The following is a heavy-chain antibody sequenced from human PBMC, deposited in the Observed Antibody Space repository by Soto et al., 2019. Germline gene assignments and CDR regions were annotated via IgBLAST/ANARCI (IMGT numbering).Heavy chain of an antibody. CDR1: GYTFTSYA. V-gene: IGHV1-3*01. D-gene: IGHD3-10*01. CDR3: ARSLLWFGELDY. Sequence: QVQLVQSGAEVKKPGASVKVSCKASGYTFTSYAMHWVRQAPGQRLEWMGWINAGNGNTKYSQKFKGRVTITRDTSASTAYMELSSLRSEDTAVYYCARSLLWFGELDYWGQGTLVTVSS. CDR2: INAGNGNT. J-gene: IGHJ4*02.